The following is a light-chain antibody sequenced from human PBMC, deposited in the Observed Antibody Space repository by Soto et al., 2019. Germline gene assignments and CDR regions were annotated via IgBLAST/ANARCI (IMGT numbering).Light chain of an antibody. CDR2: EVS. J-gene: IGLJ1*01. Sequence: QSALTQPPSASGSPGQSVTISCTGTSSDVGGYNYVSWYQQHPGKAPKLMIYEVSKRPSGVPDRFSGSKSGNTASLTVSGLQAEDEADYYCSSYAGSNNVFGTGTKLT. CDR1: SSDVGGYNY. V-gene: IGLV2-8*01. CDR3: SSYAGSNNV.